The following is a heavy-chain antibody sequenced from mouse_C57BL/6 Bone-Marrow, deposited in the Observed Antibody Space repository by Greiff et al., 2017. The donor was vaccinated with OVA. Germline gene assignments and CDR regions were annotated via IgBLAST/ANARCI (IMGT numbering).Heavy chain of an antibody. CDR1: HTFSRRVH. D-gene: IGHD1-1*01. V-gene: IGHV1-87*01. CDR3: YEDSAVYYCAWAYYYGSSYWYCDV. J-gene: IGHJ1*03. Sequence: VQGVESGPELARPWASVKISCQAFHTFSRRVHFAIRDTNYWMQWVKQRPGQGLEWIGAIYPGNGDTSYNQKFKGKATLTADKSSSAAYMQLSSLTYEDSAVYYCAWAYYYGSSYWYCDVWGTGTTVTVSS. CDR2: GQGLEWIG.